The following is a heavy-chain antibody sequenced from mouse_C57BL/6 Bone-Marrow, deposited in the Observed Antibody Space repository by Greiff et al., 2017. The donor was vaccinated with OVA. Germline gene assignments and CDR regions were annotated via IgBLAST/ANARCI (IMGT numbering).Heavy chain of an antibody. CDR1: GYTFTSYW. D-gene: IGHD1-1*01. V-gene: IGHV1-52*01. CDR2: IDPSDSET. CDR3: ARRGERSLRGWYYFDY. Sequence: QVQLQQPGAELVRPGSSVKLSCKASGYTFTSYWMHWVKQRPIQGLEWIGNIDPSDSETHYNQKFKDKATLTVDKSSSTAYMQLSSLTSEDSAAYDCARRGERSLRGWYYFDYWGQGTTLTVSS. J-gene: IGHJ2*01.